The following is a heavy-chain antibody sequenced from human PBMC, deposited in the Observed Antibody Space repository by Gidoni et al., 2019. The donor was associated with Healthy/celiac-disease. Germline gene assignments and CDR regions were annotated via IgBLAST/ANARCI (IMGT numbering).Heavy chain of an antibody. CDR3: AKDRNSAEIDY. D-gene: IGHD6-13*01. CDR2: ISYDGRKK. Sequence: QVQLVESGGGVVQPGVSLRLFCASSGFTFSSYGMHWVRQAPGKGLEWVAVISYDGRKKYDADAVKGRFTISRDNSKDTLYLQMNSLRDEDTAVYYCAKDRNSAEIDYWGQGTLVTVSS. J-gene: IGHJ4*02. CDR1: GFTFSSYG. V-gene: IGHV3-30*18.